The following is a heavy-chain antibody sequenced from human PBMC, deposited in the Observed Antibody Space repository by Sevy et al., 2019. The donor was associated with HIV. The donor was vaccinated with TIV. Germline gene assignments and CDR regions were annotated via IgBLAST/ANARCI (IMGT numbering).Heavy chain of an antibody. CDR2: IKQGGTEK. CDR3: ARGYCSGGSCYYYYYGMDV. J-gene: IGHJ6*02. V-gene: IGHV3-7*01. Sequence: GGSLRLSCAASGFTFSSYWMSWVRQAPGKGLEWVANIKQGGTEKYYVYSVKGRFTISRDNAKNSLYLQMNSLRAEDTAVYYCARGYCSGGSCYYYYYGMDVWGQGTTVTVSS. D-gene: IGHD2-15*01. CDR1: GFTFSSYW.